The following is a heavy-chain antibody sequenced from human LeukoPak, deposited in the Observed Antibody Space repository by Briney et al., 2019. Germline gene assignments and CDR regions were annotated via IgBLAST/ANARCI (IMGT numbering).Heavy chain of an antibody. D-gene: IGHD1-1*01. V-gene: IGHV4-30-4*01. Sequence: SETLSLTCTVSGGSISSGDYYWSWIRQPPGKGLEWIGNIYYSGSTYYNPSLKSRVTKSVDASKNQFSLNLSSLTAADTAVYYCARVSVERGLDYWGQGTLVTVSS. CDR1: GGSISSGDYY. CDR2: IYYSGST. J-gene: IGHJ4*02. CDR3: ARVSVERGLDY.